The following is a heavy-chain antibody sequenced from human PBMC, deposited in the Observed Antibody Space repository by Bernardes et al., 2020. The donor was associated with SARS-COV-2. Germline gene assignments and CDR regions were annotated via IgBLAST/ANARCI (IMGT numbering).Heavy chain of an antibody. CDR1: GGSFSGYY. CDR3: ASGPYDHDGTAYSAIDY. CDR2: INHSGST. Sequence: SETLSLTCAVYGGSFSGYYWSWIRQPPGKGLEWIGEINHSGSTNYNPSLKSRVTISVDTSKNQFSLKLSSVTAADTAVYYCASGPYDHDGTAYSAIDYWGQGILVTVSS. V-gene: IGHV4-34*01. J-gene: IGHJ4*02. D-gene: IGHD3-22*01.